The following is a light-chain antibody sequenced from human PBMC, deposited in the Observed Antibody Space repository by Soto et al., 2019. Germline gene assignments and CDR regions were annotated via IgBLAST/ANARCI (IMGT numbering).Light chain of an antibody. J-gene: IGLJ3*02. V-gene: IGLV2-23*01. CDR2: EGT. Sequence: QSALTQPASVSGSRGQSITISCTGTNNDIGSYNLVSWYQQSPGKGPKLLIYEGTKRPSGVSNRFSGSKSDNTASLTISELQPEDETDYYCCSYAGSRGVVFGGGTQLTVL. CDR1: NNDIGSYNL. CDR3: CSYAGSRGVV.